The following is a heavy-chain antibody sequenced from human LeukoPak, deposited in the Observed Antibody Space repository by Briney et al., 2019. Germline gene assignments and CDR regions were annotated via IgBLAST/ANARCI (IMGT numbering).Heavy chain of an antibody. CDR1: GGSISSSTYY. V-gene: IGHV4-39*01. Sequence: TSETLSLTCTVSGGSISSSTYYWGHIRQPPGKGLEWIGSLYYDGTTNYNPSLKSRVTISVDTSKNQFSLKLSSVTAADTAVYYCAIVSSSSSYYFDYWGQGTLVTVSS. D-gene: IGHD6-6*01. J-gene: IGHJ4*02. CDR2: LYYDGTT. CDR3: AIVSSSSSYYFDY.